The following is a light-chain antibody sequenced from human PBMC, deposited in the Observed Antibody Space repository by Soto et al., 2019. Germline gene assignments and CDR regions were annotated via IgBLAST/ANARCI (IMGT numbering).Light chain of an antibody. V-gene: IGLV2-14*01. CDR1: SSDGGGYNY. CDR3: SSYTGGSTYV. CDR2: DVS. Sequence: QSALTQPASVSGCPGQTITISCTGNSSDGGGYNYVSWYQQHPGKAPKLMIYDVSNRPSGVSNRFSGSKSGNTGSLTISGPQAEDEAEYYCSSYTGGSTYVFATGTKVTV. J-gene: IGLJ1*01.